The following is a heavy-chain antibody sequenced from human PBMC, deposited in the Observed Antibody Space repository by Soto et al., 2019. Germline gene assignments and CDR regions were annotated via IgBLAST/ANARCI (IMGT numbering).Heavy chain of an antibody. Sequence: QLQLQESGPGLVKPSETLSLTCTVSGGSISSSRYYWGWIRQPPGKGLEWIGSIYYSGSTYYNPSLKSRVTIPVDTSKNQFSLKLSSVTAADTAVYYCARAHYDSSGYVLAFDIWGQGTMVTVSS. CDR2: IYYSGST. D-gene: IGHD3-22*01. V-gene: IGHV4-39*01. CDR3: ARAHYDSSGYVLAFDI. J-gene: IGHJ3*02. CDR1: GGSISSSRYY.